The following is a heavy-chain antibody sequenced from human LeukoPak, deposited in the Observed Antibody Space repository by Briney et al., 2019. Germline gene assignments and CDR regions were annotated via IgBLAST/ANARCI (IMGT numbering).Heavy chain of an antibody. CDR2: IYYSGST. J-gene: IGHJ6*03. V-gene: IGHV4-59*01. D-gene: IGHD3-9*01. CDR1: GGSISSYY. CDR3: ARGNYDILTGYSYYYYMDV. Sequence: SETLSHTCTVSGGSISSYYWSWIRQPPGKGLEWIGYIYYSGSTNYNPSLKSRVTISVDTSKNQFSLKLSSVTAADTAVYYCARGNYDILTGYSYYYYMDVWGKGTTVTVSS.